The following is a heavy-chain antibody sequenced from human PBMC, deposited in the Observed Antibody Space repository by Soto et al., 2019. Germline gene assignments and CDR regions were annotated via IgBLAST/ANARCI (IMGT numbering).Heavy chain of an antibody. CDR2: ISWNSGSI. CDR3: AKDDRRYVSGEFDY. CDR1: GFTFSDYA. J-gene: IGHJ4*02. V-gene: IGHV3-9*01. D-gene: IGHD2-15*01. Sequence: EVQLVESGGGLVQPGRSLRLSCAASGFTFSDYAMHWVRQAPGKGLEWVSGISWNSGSICYADSVKGRFTISRDNAKNSLYLQMNSLRAEDTALYYCAKDDRRYVSGEFDYWGQGTLVTVSS.